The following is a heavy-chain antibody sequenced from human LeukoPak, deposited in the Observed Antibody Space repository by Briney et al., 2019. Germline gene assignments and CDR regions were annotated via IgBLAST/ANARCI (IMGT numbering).Heavy chain of an antibody. CDR2: INPSGGST. Sequence: ASVKVSLKASGYTFTSYYMHWVRQAPGQGLEWMGIINPSGGSTSYAQKFQGRVTITRDTSTSTVYMELSSLRSEDTAVYYCAREGPLIQVWFDYWGQASLVTVSS. CDR1: GYTFTSYY. D-gene: IGHD5-18*01. CDR3: AREGPLIQVWFDY. V-gene: IGHV1-46*01. J-gene: IGHJ5*01.